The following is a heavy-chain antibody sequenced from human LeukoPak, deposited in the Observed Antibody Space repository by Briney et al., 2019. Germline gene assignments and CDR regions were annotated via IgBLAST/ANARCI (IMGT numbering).Heavy chain of an antibody. CDR3: ARGRYPYGMDV. CDR1: GFTVSSNC. D-gene: IGHD2-15*01. V-gene: IGHV3-53*01. J-gene: IGHJ6*02. CDR2: IYSGGSP. Sequence: GGSLRLSCAASGFTVSSNCMSWVRQAPGKGLEWVSIIYSGGSPYYADSVMGRLTISRDNSKNTLYLQMNSLRAEDTAVYYCARGRYPYGMDVWGQGTTVTVSS.